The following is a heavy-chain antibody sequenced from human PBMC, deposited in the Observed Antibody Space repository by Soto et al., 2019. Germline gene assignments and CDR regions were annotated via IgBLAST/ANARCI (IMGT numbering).Heavy chain of an antibody. CDR2: IYHSGST. D-gene: IGHD3-16*02. Sequence: SETLSLTCAVSSGSISSSNWWSWVRQPPGKGLEWIGEIYHSGSTNYNPSLKSRVTISVDKSKNQFSLKLSSVTAADTAVYYCARGMSDYIWGSYRYSGFDYWGQGTLVTVSS. V-gene: IGHV4-4*02. CDR3: ARGMSDYIWGSYRYSGFDY. CDR1: SGSISSSNW. J-gene: IGHJ4*02.